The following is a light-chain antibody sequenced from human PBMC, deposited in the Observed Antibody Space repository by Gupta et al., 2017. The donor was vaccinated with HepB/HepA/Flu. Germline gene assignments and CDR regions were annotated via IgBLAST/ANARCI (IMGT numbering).Light chain of an antibody. Sequence: AIQMTQSPFSLSASVGDRVTITCRASQAIRNDLGWYQQKPGKAPKLLIYGTSSLQSGVPSRFSGSGSGTDFTLTISSLQPEDFATYYCRQYVNYPWTFGPGTKVEI. J-gene: IGKJ1*01. CDR3: RQYVNYPWT. CDR1: QAIRND. V-gene: IGKV1-6*01. CDR2: GTS.